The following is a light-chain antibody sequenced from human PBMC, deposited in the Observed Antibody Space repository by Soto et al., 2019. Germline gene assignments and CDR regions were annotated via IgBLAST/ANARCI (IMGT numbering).Light chain of an antibody. Sequence: QSALTQPASVSGSPGQSITIACTGTSSDIGGYNFVSWYQQHPGKAPKLLIYDVGNRPSGVSNRFSGSKSRNTASLTISGLEAEDEANYYCNSYRTVSTYVFGTGTKLTVL. CDR2: DVG. V-gene: IGLV2-14*01. J-gene: IGLJ1*01. CDR1: SSDIGGYNF. CDR3: NSYRTVSTYV.